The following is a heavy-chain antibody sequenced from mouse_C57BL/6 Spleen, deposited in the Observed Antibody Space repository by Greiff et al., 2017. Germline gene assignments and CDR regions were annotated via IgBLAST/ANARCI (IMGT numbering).Heavy chain of an antibody. CDR1: GYTFTSYW. CDR3: ATGTSFAY. Sequence: QAQLQQPGAELVKPGASVQLSCKASGYTFTSYWMQWVKQRPGQGLEWIGEIDPSASYTNYNQEFKGKATLTVDTSSSTAYMQLSSLTSEDSAVYYCATGTSFAYWGQGTLVTVSA. V-gene: IGHV1-50*01. J-gene: IGHJ3*01. CDR2: IDPSASYT. D-gene: IGHD4-1*01.